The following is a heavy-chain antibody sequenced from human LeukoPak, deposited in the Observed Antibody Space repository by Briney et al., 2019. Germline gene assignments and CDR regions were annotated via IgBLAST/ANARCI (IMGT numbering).Heavy chain of an antibody. CDR1: GGSISSYY. Sequence: PSETLSLTCTVSGGSISSYYWSWIRQPPGEGLEWIGYTSYSGSTNYNPSLKSRVTISVDTSKNQFSLKLSSVTAADTAVYYCARLPPRGSSSDYWGQGTLVTVSS. D-gene: IGHD6-6*01. J-gene: IGHJ4*02. V-gene: IGHV4-59*08. CDR2: TSYSGST. CDR3: ARLPPRGSSSDY.